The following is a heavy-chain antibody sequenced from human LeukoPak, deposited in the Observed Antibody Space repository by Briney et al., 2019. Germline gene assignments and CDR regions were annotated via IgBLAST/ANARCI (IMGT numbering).Heavy chain of an antibody. CDR1: GYTFTSYG. Sequence: ASVKVSCKASGYTFTSYGISWVRQAPGQGLEWMGWISAYDGYTNYAQKLQGRVTMTTDTSTSTAYMELRSLTSDDTAIYYCARDSPSTIATRPVYWGQGTLVTVSS. V-gene: IGHV1-18*01. D-gene: IGHD6-6*01. CDR2: ISAYDGYT. J-gene: IGHJ4*02. CDR3: ARDSPSTIATRPVY.